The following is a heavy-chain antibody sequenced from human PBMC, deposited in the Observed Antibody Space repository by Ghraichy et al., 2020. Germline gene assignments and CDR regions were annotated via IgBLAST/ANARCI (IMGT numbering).Heavy chain of an antibody. CDR2: IYYTCSN. V-gene: IGHV4-59*01. CDR1: GGSISTYY. Sequence: SETLSLTCTVSGGSISTYYWNWIRQPPGKGLEFIGSIYYTCSNNYNPSLKSRVTISVDTSKNQFSLNLTSMTAADTAVDDCASDLRVNRQLYGMDVWGQGTTVTVS. CDR3: ASDLRVNRQLYGMDV. J-gene: IGHJ6*02. D-gene: IGHD1-1*01.